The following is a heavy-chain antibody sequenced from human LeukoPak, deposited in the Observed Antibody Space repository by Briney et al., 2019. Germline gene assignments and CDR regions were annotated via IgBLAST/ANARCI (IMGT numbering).Heavy chain of an antibody. J-gene: IGHJ4*02. CDR2: ISYDGSNK. V-gene: IGHV3-30*18. Sequence: PGRSLRLSCAASGFTFSSYGMHWVRQAPGKGLEWVAVISYDGSNKYYADSVKGRFTISRDNSKNTLYLQMNSLRAEDTAVYYCAKTSEIRQWPEIDYWGQGTLVTVSS. CDR3: AKTSEIRQWPEIDY. D-gene: IGHD6-19*01. CDR1: GFTFSSYG.